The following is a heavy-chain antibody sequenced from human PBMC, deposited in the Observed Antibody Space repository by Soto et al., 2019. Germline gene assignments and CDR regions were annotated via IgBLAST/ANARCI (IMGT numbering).Heavy chain of an antibody. Sequence: QVQLVQSGAEVKKPGSSVKVSCKASGGTFSSYAISWVRQAPGQGLEWMGRIIPIFGTANYAQKFQGRVTITADESTSTAYMELSSLRSEDAAVYYCARETRIAAAGHRWFDPWGQGTLVTVSS. J-gene: IGHJ5*02. D-gene: IGHD6-13*01. CDR1: GGTFSSYA. CDR3: ARETRIAAAGHRWFDP. CDR2: IIPIFGTA. V-gene: IGHV1-69*15.